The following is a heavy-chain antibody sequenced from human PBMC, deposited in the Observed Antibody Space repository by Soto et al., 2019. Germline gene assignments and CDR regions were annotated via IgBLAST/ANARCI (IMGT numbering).Heavy chain of an antibody. D-gene: IGHD5-12*01. CDR2: IWYDGSNK. CDR1: GFTFSNYG. Sequence: PGGSLRLSCAASGFTFSNYGLHWVRQTPGKGLEWVAVIWYDGSNKYYGDSVKGRFAISRDDSRNTLYLQMNSLRAEDTAVYYCARDHSGYYLDYWGQGTLVTVS. V-gene: IGHV3-33*01. J-gene: IGHJ4*02. CDR3: ARDHSGYYLDY.